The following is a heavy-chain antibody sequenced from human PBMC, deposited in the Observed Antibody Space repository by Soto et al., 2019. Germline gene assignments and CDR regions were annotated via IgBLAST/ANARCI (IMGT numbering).Heavy chain of an antibody. V-gene: IGHV4-31*03. J-gene: IGHJ6*02. CDR2: IYYSGST. D-gene: IGHD3-3*01. Sequence: SETLSLTCTVSGGSISSGGYYWSWIRQHPGKGLEWIGYIYYSGSTYYNPSLKSRVTISVDTSKNQFSLKLSSVTAADTAVYYCARSVTYYDFWSGYYQPYYYYGMDVWGQGTTVTVSS. CDR3: ARSVTYYDFWSGYYQPYYYYGMDV. CDR1: GGSISSGGYY.